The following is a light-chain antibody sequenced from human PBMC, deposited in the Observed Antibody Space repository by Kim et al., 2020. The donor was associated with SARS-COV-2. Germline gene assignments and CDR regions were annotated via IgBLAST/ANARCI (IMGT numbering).Light chain of an antibody. J-gene: IGKJ1*01. CDR2: AAS. CDR3: QQSNRTPPT. V-gene: IGKV1-39*01. Sequence: DIQMTQSPSSLSASVGDRVTITCRASQSITKYLNWYQHKPGKAPKLLISAASSLQSGVPSSFSGSGSGTDFTLTISSLQPEDFATYYCQQSNRTPPTFGQGTKVDIK. CDR1: QSITKY.